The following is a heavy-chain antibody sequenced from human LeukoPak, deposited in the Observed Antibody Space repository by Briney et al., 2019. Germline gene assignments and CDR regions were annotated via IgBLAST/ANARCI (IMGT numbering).Heavy chain of an antibody. CDR3: AKGQTTGHAFDI. CDR1: GFTFSSYA. J-gene: IGHJ3*02. D-gene: IGHD1-1*01. V-gene: IGHV3-23*01. Sequence: GGFLRLSCAASGFTFSSYAMSWVRQAPGKGLEWVSAISGSGGSTYYADSVKGWFTISRDNSKNTLYLQMNSLRAEDTAVYYCAKGQTTGHAFDIWGQGTMVTVSS. CDR2: ISGSGGST.